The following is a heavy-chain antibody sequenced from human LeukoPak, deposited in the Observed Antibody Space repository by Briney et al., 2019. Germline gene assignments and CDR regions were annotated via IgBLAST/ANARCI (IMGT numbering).Heavy chain of an antibody. CDR3: AKVHSPGAKYYFDY. CDR2: ISGDGGST. CDR1: GFTFDDYA. V-gene: IGHV3-43*02. D-gene: IGHD1-14*01. J-gene: IGHJ4*02. Sequence: LAGGSLRLSCAASGFTFDDYAMHWVRQAPGKGLEWVSLISGDGGSTYYADSVKGRFTIPRDNNKNSLYLQMNSLRTEDTALYYCAKVHSPGAKYYFDYWGQGTLVTVSS.